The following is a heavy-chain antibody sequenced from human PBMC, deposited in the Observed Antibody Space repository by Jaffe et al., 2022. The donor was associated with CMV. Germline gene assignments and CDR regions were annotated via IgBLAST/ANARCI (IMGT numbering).Heavy chain of an antibody. CDR2: ISGSGGST. CDR3: AKIGYYYDSSGYYGGLFYFDY. V-gene: IGHV3-23*01. J-gene: IGHJ4*02. CDR1: GFTFSSYA. Sequence: EVQLLESGGGLVQPGGSLRLSCAASGFTFSSYAMSWVRQAPGKGLEWVSAISGSGGSTYYADSVKGRFTISRDNSKNTLYLQMNSLRAEDTAVYYCAKIGYYYDSSGYYGGLFYFDYWGQGTLVTVSS. D-gene: IGHD3-22*01.